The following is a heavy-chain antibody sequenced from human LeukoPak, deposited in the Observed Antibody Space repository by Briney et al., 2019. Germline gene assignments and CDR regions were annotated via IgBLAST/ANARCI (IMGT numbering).Heavy chain of an antibody. Sequence: SETLSLTCTVSGGSISSYYWSWIRQPAGKGLEWIGRIYTSGSTNYNPSLKSRVTMSVDTSKSQFSLKLSSVTAADTAVYYCARGPYYDILTGYYDLDYWGQGTLVTVSS. CDR3: ARGPYYDILTGYYDLDY. V-gene: IGHV4-4*07. CDR2: IYTSGST. D-gene: IGHD3-9*01. CDR1: GGSISSYY. J-gene: IGHJ4*02.